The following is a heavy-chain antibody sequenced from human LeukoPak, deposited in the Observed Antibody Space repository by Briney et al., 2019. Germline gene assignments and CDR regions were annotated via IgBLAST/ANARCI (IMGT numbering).Heavy chain of an antibody. CDR3: ASQPYDFWTGGFDY. D-gene: IGHD3-3*01. CDR2: NYYSESI. V-gene: IGHV4-30-4*08. Sequence: SETLSLTCPVSGCSISSGVYYGRWLPHPPGRALEGCGYNYYSESIYYNPSLKSRFTISVDTSKNQFSLKLSSVTAADTAVYYCASQPYDFWTGGFDYWGQGTLVTVSS. CDR1: GCSISSGVYY. J-gene: IGHJ4*02.